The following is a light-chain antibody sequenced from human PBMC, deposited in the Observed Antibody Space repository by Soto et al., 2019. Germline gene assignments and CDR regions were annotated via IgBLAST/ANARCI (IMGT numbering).Light chain of an antibody. CDR1: QSVSSNY. CDR3: QHYGSSPPLT. CDR2: GAS. J-gene: IGKJ4*01. Sequence: EIVLTQSPGTLSLSPGERATLSCRASQSVSSNYLAWYQQKPGQAPRLLIYGASSRATGIPDRFSGSGSVTDFTLTISRLEPEDSVVYHCQHYGSSPPLTFGGGTKVEIK. V-gene: IGKV3-20*01.